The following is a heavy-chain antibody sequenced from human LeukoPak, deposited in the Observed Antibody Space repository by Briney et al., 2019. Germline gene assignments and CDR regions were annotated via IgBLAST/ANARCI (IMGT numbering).Heavy chain of an antibody. Sequence: GGSLRLSCAASGFTFSNYAMSWVRQAPGKGLEWVSAFIVRDGSTYYAASVKGRFTISRDNSKNTLYLQMNSLRAEDTAVYYCAKLVRVGTSYCFDLWGQGTLVTASS. CDR1: GFTFSNYA. D-gene: IGHD1-26*01. J-gene: IGHJ4*02. V-gene: IGHV3-23*01. CDR2: FIVRDGST. CDR3: AKLVRVGTSYCFDL.